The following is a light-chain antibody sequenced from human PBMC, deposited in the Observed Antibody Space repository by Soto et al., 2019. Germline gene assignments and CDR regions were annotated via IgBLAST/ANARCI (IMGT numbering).Light chain of an antibody. CDR1: RDIRPV. Sequence: DRVTITCRASRDIRPVLAWYQHAPGKDPKLLIYGASILHSGVPSRFSGSGSGTDFTLTISSLEPEDSAVYYCQQRNIWPPVTFGQGTRLEI. CDR2: GAS. V-gene: IGKV1-6*01. J-gene: IGKJ5*01. CDR3: QQRNIWPPVT.